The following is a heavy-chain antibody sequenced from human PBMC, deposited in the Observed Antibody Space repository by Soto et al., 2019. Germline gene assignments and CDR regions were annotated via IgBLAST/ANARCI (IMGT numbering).Heavy chain of an antibody. Sequence: SETRSVTCAVSGGFTSSSTWWSWVRQPPGKGLEWIGEIYHSGSTNYNPSLKSRVTISVDKSKNQFSLKLSSVTAADTAVYYCARKWFGELLTFDPWGQGTLVT. V-gene: IGHV4-4*02. CDR3: ARKWFGELLTFDP. D-gene: IGHD3-10*01. CDR1: GGFTSSSTW. CDR2: IYHSGST. J-gene: IGHJ5*02.